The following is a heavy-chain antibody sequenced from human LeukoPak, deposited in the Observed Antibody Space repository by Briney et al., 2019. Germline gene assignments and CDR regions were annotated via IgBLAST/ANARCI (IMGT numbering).Heavy chain of an antibody. Sequence: PSETLSLTCAVYGGSFSGYYWSWIRQPPGKGLEWIGEINHSGSTNYNPSLKSRVTISVDTSKNQFSLKLSSVTAADTAVYYCARVYYYGSGTDYWGQGTLVTVSS. D-gene: IGHD3-10*01. CDR3: ARVYYYGSGTDY. CDR1: GGSFSGYY. CDR2: INHSGST. V-gene: IGHV4-34*01. J-gene: IGHJ4*02.